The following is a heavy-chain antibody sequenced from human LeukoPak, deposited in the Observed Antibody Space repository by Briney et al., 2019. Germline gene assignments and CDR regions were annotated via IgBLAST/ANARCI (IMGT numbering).Heavy chain of an antibody. J-gene: IGHJ3*02. V-gene: IGHV4-59*11. D-gene: IGHD4-17*01. CDR2: MYYSGST. Sequence: SETLSLTCTVSGGSISSHHWSWLRQPPGKGLEWFVYMYYSGSTNYNPSLKNRVTISVDTSKNQFSLKLSSVTAADTAVYYCASREGYGPDAFDIWGQGTMVTVSS. CDR1: GGSISSHH. CDR3: ASREGYGPDAFDI.